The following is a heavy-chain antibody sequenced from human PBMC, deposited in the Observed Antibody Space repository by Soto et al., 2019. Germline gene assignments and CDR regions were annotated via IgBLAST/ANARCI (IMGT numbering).Heavy chain of an antibody. J-gene: IGHJ4*02. CDR1: GFTFSSYW. CDR3: ARPSPYSSSWLFDY. V-gene: IGHV3-74*01. D-gene: IGHD6-13*01. CDR2: INSDGIST. Sequence: LRLSCAASGFTFSSYWMHWVRQAPGKGLVWVSRINSDGISTSYADSVKGRFTISRDNAKNTLYLQMNSLRAEDTAVYYCARPSPYSSSWLFDYWGQGTLVTVSS.